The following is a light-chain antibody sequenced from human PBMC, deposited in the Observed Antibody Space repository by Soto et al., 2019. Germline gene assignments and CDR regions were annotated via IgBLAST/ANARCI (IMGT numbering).Light chain of an antibody. CDR3: QQYNSYSRT. Sequence: DIQMTRSPSTLSASVGDRVTITCRASQSISSWLAWYQQKPGKAPKLLIYDASSLESGVPSRFSGSGSGTEFTLTISSLQPDDFATYYCQQYNSYSRTFGQGTK. V-gene: IGKV1-5*01. CDR1: QSISSW. CDR2: DAS. J-gene: IGKJ1*01.